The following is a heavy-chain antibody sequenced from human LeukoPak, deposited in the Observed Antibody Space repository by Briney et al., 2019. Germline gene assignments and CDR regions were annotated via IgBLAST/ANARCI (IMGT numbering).Heavy chain of an antibody. CDR1: GGSISSSSYY. CDR2: IYYSGST. CDR3: ARQGIYYYDSSGAFDY. Sequence: SETLSLTCTVSGGSISSSSYYWGWIRQPPGKGLEWIGSIYYSGSTYYNPSLKSRVTISVDTSKNQFSLKLSSVTAADTAVYYCARQGIYYYDSSGAFDYWGQGTLVTVSS. D-gene: IGHD3-22*01. V-gene: IGHV4-39*07. J-gene: IGHJ4*02.